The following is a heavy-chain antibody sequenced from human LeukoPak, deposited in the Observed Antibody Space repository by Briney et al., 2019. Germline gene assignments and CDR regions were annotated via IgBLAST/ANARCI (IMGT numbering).Heavy chain of an antibody. D-gene: IGHD3-9*01. CDR3: ARSPYDILTGYDYNWFDP. V-gene: IGHV3-23*01. Sequence: GGSLRLSCAASGFTFSSYAMSWVRQAPGKGLEWVSAISGSGGSTYYADSVKGRFTISRDNSKNTLYLQMNSLRAEDTAVYYCARSPYDILTGYDYNWFDPWGQGTLVTVSS. CDR2: ISGSGGST. CDR1: GFTFSSYA. J-gene: IGHJ5*02.